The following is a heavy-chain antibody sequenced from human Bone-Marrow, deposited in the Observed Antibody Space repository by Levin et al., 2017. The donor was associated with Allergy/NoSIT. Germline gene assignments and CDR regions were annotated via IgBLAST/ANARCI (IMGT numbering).Heavy chain of an antibody. CDR3: ARDRGGDGSDY. V-gene: IGHV4-30-2*01. J-gene: IGHJ4*02. CDR1: GGSISTGAYS. CDR2: IYHTGSA. D-gene: IGHD3-16*01. Sequence: SETLSLTCAVSGGSISTGAYSWRWIRQPPGTGLEWIGYIYHTGSAFYNPSLRSRVTISIDKSKNQFSLRLTSVTGADTAMYYCARDRGGDGSDYWGRGSLVTVTS.